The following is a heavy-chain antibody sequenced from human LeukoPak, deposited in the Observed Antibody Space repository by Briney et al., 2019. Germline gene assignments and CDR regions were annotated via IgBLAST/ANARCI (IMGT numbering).Heavy chain of an antibody. D-gene: IGHD3-10*01. J-gene: IGHJ3*02. CDR1: GFSVNDDH. CDR3: ARGVYYPDDI. V-gene: IGHV3-66*01. Sequence: GGSLRLSCEASGFSVNDDHMTWVRQAPGKGLQWVSVLYKGGSTHYADSVKARFSISRDTSKNTVFLHMKSLRAEDTAVYYCARGVYYPDDIWGQGTMVTVSS. CDR2: LYKGGST.